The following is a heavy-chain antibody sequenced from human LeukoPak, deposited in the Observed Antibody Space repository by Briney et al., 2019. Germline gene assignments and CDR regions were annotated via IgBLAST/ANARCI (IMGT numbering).Heavy chain of an antibody. Sequence: SETLSLTCTVSGGSITTTNYWGWIRQPPGKGLEWVGSIYYRGSTSYNPSLKSRLTLSIDTSKNQFSLKLNSESAADTAIYYCARDKGFYDSSGSWGWFDPWGQGTLVTVSS. CDR3: ARDKGFYDSSGSWGWFDP. J-gene: IGHJ5*02. D-gene: IGHD3-22*01. V-gene: IGHV4-39*07. CDR1: GGSITTTNY. CDR2: IYYRGST.